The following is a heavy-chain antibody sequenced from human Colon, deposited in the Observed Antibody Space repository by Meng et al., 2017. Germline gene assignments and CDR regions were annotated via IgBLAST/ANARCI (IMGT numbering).Heavy chain of an antibody. CDR3: ATTRGAAVGRMIDWFDP. CDR1: GYTFTDYY. D-gene: IGHD6-13*01. CDR2: INPNNGGT. Sequence: QMQLVQSGAEVKKPGASVNVSCKASGYTFTDYYMHWVRQAPGQGLEWMGWINPNNGGTNYAQKFQGRVTMTRDTSISTVYMELSSLRSDDTAVFYCATTRGAAVGRMIDWFDPWGQGTLVTVSP. J-gene: IGHJ5*02. V-gene: IGHV1-2*02.